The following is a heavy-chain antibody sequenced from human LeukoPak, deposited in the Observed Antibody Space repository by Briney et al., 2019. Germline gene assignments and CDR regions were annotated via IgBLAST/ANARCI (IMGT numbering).Heavy chain of an antibody. Sequence: GGSLRLSCAVSGSDFSSHNFHWVRQAPGKGLEWVSIISRNSRTTYYADSVKGRFTISRDNAKNSLYLQMNSLRAEDTAVYYCARGGGSKHTYYNDSSGYYAIDHWGQGTLVTVSS. CDR2: ISRNSRTT. CDR1: GSDFSSHN. CDR3: ARGGGSKHTYYNDSSGYYAIDH. V-gene: IGHV3-48*04. J-gene: IGHJ4*02. D-gene: IGHD3-22*01.